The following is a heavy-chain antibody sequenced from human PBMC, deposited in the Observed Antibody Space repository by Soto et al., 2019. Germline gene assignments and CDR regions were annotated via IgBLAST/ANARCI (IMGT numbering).Heavy chain of an antibody. Sequence: QVQLVQSGAEVKKPGSSVKVSCKASGGTFSSYAISWVRQAPGQGLEWMGGIIPIFGTANYAQKVQGRVTITGDEPTSTAYMELSSLRSEATAVYYCARGAGPAYSSGYDPHYWGQGTLVTVSS. CDR2: IIPIFGTA. D-gene: IGHD3-22*01. J-gene: IGHJ4*02. CDR3: ARGAGPAYSSGYDPHY. CDR1: GGTFSSYA. V-gene: IGHV1-69*01.